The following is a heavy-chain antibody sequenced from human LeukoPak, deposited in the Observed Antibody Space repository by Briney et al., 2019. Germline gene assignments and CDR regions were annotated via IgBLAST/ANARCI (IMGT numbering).Heavy chain of an antibody. D-gene: IGHD5-24*01. CDR2: IGSTGGST. J-gene: IGHJ3*01. Sequence: QTGGSLRLSCAASGFNFITAAMTWVRQAPGKGLEWVSLIGSTGGSTSYADSVKGRFTISRDNFNHTLSLQMNSLRAEDTAIYYCVKDVQLSTWGLGTMVTLPS. CDR3: VKDVQLST. CDR1: GFNFITAA. V-gene: IGHV3-23*01.